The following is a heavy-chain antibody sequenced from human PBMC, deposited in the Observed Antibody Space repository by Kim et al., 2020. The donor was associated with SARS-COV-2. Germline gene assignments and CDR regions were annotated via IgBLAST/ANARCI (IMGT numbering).Heavy chain of an antibody. V-gene: IGHV3-64*02. CDR3: ARDRNLDY. Sequence: GHTYYAESVKGRFTISRDNSKNTLYLQMGSLRVEDMAVYYCARDRNLDYWGQGTLVTVSS. CDR2: GHT. J-gene: IGHJ4*02.